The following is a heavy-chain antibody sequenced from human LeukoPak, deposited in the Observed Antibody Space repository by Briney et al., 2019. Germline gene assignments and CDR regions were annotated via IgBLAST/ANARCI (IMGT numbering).Heavy chain of an antibody. CDR2: ISSSSSTI. D-gene: IGHD3-10*01. CDR1: GFTFSSYS. CDR3: ARDSMIRGVPQFDC. J-gene: IGHJ4*02. V-gene: IGHV3-48*02. Sequence: PGGSLRLSCAASGFTFSSYSMNWARQAPGKGLEWVSYISSSSSTIYYADSVKGRFTISRDNAKNSLYLQMNSLRDEDTAVYYCARDSMIRGVPQFDCWGQGTLVTVSS.